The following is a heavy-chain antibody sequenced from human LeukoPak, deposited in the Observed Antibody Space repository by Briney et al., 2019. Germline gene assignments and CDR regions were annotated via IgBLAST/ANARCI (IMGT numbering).Heavy chain of an antibody. Sequence: PGGSLRLSCAASGFTFGSYAMSWVRQAPGKGLEWVSAISGSGGSTYYADSVKGRFTISRDNSKNTLYLQMNSLRAEDTAVYYCAKTSIYDILTGYYYYGMDVWGQGTTVTVSS. CDR3: AKTSIYDILTGYYYYGMDV. D-gene: IGHD3-9*01. CDR2: ISGSGGST. J-gene: IGHJ6*02. V-gene: IGHV3-23*01. CDR1: GFTFGSYA.